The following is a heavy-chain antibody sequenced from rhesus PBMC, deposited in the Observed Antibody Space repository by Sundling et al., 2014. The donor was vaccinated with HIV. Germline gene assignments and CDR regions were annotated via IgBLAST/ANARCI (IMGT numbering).Heavy chain of an antibody. V-gene: IGHV7-114*01. CDR3: ARRGAHVVFDY. CDR1: GYTFTNYG. Sequence: QVQLVQSEAEVKQPGASVKVSCKASGYTFTNYGVNWVRQAHGQRLEWMGWINTDTGSPTFAQGFKERIAFSMDTSISTAYLQISSLKAEDTAVYYCARRGAHVVFDYWGQGVLVTVSS. J-gene: IGHJ4*01. CDR2: INTDTGSP. D-gene: IGHD2-39*01.